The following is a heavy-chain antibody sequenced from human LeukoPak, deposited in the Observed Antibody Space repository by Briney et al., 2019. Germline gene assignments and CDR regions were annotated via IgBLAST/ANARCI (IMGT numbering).Heavy chain of an antibody. CDR2: IYYSGST. J-gene: IGHJ4*02. CDR1: GGSVSSGSYY. D-gene: IGHD6-13*01. V-gene: IGHV4-61*01. Sequence: SETLSLTCTVSGGSVSSGSYYWSWIQQPPGKGLEWIGYIYYSGSTNYNPSLKSRVTISVDTSKNQFSLKLSSVTAADTAVYYCARMGMAARAYYFDYWGQGTLVTVSS. CDR3: ARMGMAARAYYFDY.